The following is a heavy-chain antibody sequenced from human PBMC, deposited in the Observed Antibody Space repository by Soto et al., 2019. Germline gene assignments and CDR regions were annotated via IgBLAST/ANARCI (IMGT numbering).Heavy chain of an antibody. CDR1: GYTFTNYH. CDR3: VLSGYNYDSSGYLTFDY. J-gene: IGHJ4*02. D-gene: IGHD3-22*01. V-gene: IGHV1-46*01. CDR2: INPSGGST. Sequence: GASVKVSCKASGYTFTNYHMHWVRQAPGQGLEWMGIINPSGGSTSYAQKFQGRVTMTRDTSTSTVYMELSSLRSEDTAVYYCVLSGYNYDSSGYLTFDYWGQGTLVTVSS.